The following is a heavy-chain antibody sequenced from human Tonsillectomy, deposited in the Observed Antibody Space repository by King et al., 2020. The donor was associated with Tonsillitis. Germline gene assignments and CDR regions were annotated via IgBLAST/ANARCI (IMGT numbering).Heavy chain of an antibody. CDR2: IYYSGST. CDR1: GGSISSRSYY. D-gene: IGHD3-22*01. CDR3: ARQYYYESGGYSELDN. V-gene: IGHV4-39*07. J-gene: IGHJ4*02. Sequence: QLQESGPGLVKPSETLSLTCTVSGGSISSRSYYWGWIRQPPGKGLEWIGSIYYSGSTYYNPSLKSRVTISVDTSKNQFSLKLNSVIAADTAVFYCARQYYYESGGYSELDNWGQGILVTVSS.